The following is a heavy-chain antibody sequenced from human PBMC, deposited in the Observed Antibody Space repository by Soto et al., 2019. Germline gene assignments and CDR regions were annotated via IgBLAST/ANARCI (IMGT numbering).Heavy chain of an antibody. V-gene: IGHV1-2*02. CDR3: ARDSSYYDSSGYYLNWFDP. D-gene: IGHD3-22*01. CDR2: INPNSGGT. J-gene: IGHJ5*02. CDR1: GYTFTGYY. Sequence: QVQLVQSGAEVKKPGASVKVSCKASGYTFTGYYMHWVRQAPGQGLEWMGWINPNSGGTNYAQKFQGRVTMTRDTSISTAYMELSRLISDDTAVYYCARDSSYYDSSGYYLNWFDPWGQGTLVTVSS.